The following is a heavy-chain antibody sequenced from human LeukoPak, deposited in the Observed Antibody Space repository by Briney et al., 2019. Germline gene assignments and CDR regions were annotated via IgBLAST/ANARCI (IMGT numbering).Heavy chain of an antibody. D-gene: IGHD3-22*01. CDR3: AKAAYYYDSSGSGSNFGY. V-gene: IGHV3-30*18. CDR1: GFTFSSYG. Sequence: PGRSLRLSCAASGFTFSSYGLHWVRQAPGKGLEWVAVLSNGGSNQYYADSVKGRFTISRDNSKNTLYLQMNSLRAEDTAVYYCAKAAYYYDSSGSGSNFGYWGQGTLVTVSS. CDR2: LSNGGSNQ. J-gene: IGHJ4*02.